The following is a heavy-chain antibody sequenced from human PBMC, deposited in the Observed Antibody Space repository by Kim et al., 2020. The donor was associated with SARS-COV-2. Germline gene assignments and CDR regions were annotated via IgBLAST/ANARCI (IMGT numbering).Heavy chain of an antibody. Sequence: AQKFQGRVTMTRDTSTSTVYMELSSLRSEDTAVYYCARGLNTAMEPGMDVWGQGTTVTVSS. V-gene: IGHV1-46*01. CDR3: ARGLNTAMEPGMDV. D-gene: IGHD5-18*01. J-gene: IGHJ6*02.